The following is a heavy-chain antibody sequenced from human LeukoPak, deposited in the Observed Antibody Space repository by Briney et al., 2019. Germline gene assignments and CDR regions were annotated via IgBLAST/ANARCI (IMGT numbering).Heavy chain of an antibody. CDR2: IIPIFGTA. CDR3: ARWFMITFGGVIVSRPLDY. Sequence: VASVKVSCEASGGTFSSYAISWVRQAPGQGLEWMGGIIPIFGTANYAQKFQGRVTITADKSTSTAYMELSSLRSEDTAVYYCARWFMITFGGVIVSRPLDYWGQGTLVTVSS. J-gene: IGHJ4*02. CDR1: GGTFSSYA. D-gene: IGHD3-16*02. V-gene: IGHV1-69*06.